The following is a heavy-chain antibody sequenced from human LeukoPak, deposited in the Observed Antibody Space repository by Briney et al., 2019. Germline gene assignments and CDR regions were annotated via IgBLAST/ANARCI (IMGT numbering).Heavy chain of an antibody. Sequence: GGFLRLSCAASGFTFNIFAMHWVRQAPGRGLEWVAGIWSDGSDADYQHSVKGRFTISRDNSENTVFLQMNTLRAEDTAVYYCARGLKYSSGWHGDFWGQGTLVTVSS. CDR2: IWSDGSDA. D-gene: IGHD6-19*01. V-gene: IGHV3-33*01. CDR3: ARGLKYSSGWHGDF. J-gene: IGHJ4*02. CDR1: GFTFNIFA.